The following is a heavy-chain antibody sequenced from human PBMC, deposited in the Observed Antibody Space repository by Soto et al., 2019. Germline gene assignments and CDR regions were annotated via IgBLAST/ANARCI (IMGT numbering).Heavy chain of an antibody. V-gene: IGHV5-51*01. Sequence: GESLKISCQGSGYSFASYWIGWVRQMPGKDLEWTGIIYPGDSDTRYSPSFQGQVTISADKSLRTAYLQWTSLKASDTALYYCARTRSFTLGFYYDGMDVWGQGTTVTV. CDR2: IYPGDSDT. D-gene: IGHD6-6*01. J-gene: IGHJ6*02. CDR1: GYSFASYW. CDR3: ARTRSFTLGFYYDGMDV.